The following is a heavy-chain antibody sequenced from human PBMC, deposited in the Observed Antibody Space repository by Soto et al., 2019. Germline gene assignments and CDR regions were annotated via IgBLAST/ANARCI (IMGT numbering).Heavy chain of an antibody. CDR3: AHRRSYYGSSDLDAFDI. D-gene: IGHD3-22*01. CDR1: GFSLSTSGVG. J-gene: IGHJ3*02. Sequence: QITLKESGPTLVKPTQTLTLTCTFSGFSLSTSGVGVGWIRQPPGKALEWLALIYWDDDKRYSPSLKSRLTINKDTSKNPVVLTMTNMDHVDTATYYCAHRRSYYGSSDLDAFDIWGQGTMVTVSS. V-gene: IGHV2-5*02. CDR2: IYWDDDK.